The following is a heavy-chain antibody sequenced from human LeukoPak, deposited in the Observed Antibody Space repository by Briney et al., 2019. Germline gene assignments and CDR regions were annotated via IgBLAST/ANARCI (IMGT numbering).Heavy chain of an antibody. J-gene: IGHJ4*02. D-gene: IGHD1-26*01. V-gene: IGHV3-33*01. CDR2: IWYDGSNK. Sequence: PGGSLRLSCAASGFTFSSYGMHWVRQAPGKGLEWVAVIWYDGSNKYYADSVKGRFTISRDNSKNTLYLQMNSLGAEDTAVYYCARDREWERVDYWGQGTLVTVSS. CDR1: GFTFSSYG. CDR3: ARDREWERVDY.